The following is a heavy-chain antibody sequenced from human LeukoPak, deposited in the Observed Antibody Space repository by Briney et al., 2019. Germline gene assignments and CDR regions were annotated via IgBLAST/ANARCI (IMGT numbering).Heavy chain of an antibody. CDR3: ASDHCSGGSCCPRYYYGMDV. CDR1: GGTFSSYA. V-gene: IGHV1-69*01. J-gene: IGHJ6*04. D-gene: IGHD2-15*01. Sequence: SVKVSCKASGGTFSSYAISWVRQAPGQGLEWMGGIIPIFGTANYAQKFQGRVTITADESTSTAYMELSSLRSEDTAVYYCASDHCSGGSCCPRYYYGMDVWGKGTTVTVSS. CDR2: IIPIFGTA.